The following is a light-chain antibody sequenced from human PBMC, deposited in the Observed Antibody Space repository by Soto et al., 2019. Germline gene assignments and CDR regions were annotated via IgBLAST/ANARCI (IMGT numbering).Light chain of an antibody. Sequence: ETVLTQSPGTLSLSPGERATLSCRASQTIRSNNLAWYRQTPGQAPRLLIYGASNRTTGIADRCRGSGSGTDFTLIISRLEPEDFALYYCQQYGSSPWTFGQGTKVEI. CDR3: QQYGSSPWT. CDR1: QTIRSNN. V-gene: IGKV3-20*01. J-gene: IGKJ1*01. CDR2: GAS.